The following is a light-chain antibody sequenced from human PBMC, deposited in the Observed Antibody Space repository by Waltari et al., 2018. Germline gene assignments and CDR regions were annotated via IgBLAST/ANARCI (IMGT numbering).Light chain of an antibody. CDR3: QQSYSTPR. CDR2: AAS. J-gene: IGKJ3*01. V-gene: IGKV1-39*01. Sequence: DIQMTQSPYSLSASVGDRVAITCRASQSISSYLNWYQQKPGKAPKLLIYAASSLQSGVPSRFSGSGSRTDFTLTISSLQPEDFATYYCQQSYSTPRFGPGTKVDIK. CDR1: QSISSY.